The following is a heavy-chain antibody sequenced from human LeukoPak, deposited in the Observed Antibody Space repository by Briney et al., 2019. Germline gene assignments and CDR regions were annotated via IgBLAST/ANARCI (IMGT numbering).Heavy chain of an antibody. D-gene: IGHD1-1*01. CDR2: ISGSGGST. Sequence: GGSLRLSCAASGFTVSSSYMSWVRQAPGTGLEWVSGISGSGGSTYYADSVKGRFTISRDNSKNALYLQMNSLRGEDTGVYYCATTLLRASTYMDVWGKGTTVTVSS. CDR1: GFTVSSSY. V-gene: IGHV3-23*01. J-gene: IGHJ6*03. CDR3: ATTLLRASTYMDV.